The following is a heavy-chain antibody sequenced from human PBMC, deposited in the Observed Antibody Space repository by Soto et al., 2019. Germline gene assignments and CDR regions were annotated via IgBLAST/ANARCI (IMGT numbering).Heavy chain of an antibody. CDR3: ATALNYGSGSYSGSAYYFDL. CDR2: FDPEDALT. D-gene: IGHD3-10*01. Sequence: EASVKVSCKASGHRFTELSMHWVRQAPGKGLEWMGGFDPEDALTIYAQKFQGRVKMTEDASTDTAYLDLSGLRSDDTAVYYCATALNYGSGSYSGSAYYFDLWGQGTLGTVSS. J-gene: IGHJ4*02. V-gene: IGHV1-24*01. CDR1: GHRFTELS.